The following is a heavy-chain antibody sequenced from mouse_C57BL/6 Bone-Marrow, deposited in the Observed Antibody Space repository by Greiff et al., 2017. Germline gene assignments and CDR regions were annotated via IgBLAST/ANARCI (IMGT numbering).Heavy chain of an antibody. CDR3: ASPYDYDGYAMDY. D-gene: IGHD2-4*01. V-gene: IGHV7-3*01. Sequence: DVQLVESGGGLVQPGGSLSLSCAASGFTFTDYYMSWVRQPPGKALEWLGFIRNKANGYTTEYSASVKGRFTISRDNSQSILYLQMNALRAEDSATYYCASPYDYDGYAMDYWGQGTSVTVSS. J-gene: IGHJ4*01. CDR1: GFTFTDYY. CDR2: IRNKANGYTT.